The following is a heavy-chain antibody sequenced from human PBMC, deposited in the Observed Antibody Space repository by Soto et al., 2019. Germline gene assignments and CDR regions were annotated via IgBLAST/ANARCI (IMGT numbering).Heavy chain of an antibody. Sequence: PGGSLRLSCAASGFNVNSYTINWVRQAPGKRLEWLSSISSSGYIFSTDSVRGRFTISRDNAKNSVYLQINSLRAEDTAVYFCASACSGGSCYPGLDVWGQGTTVTVS. CDR1: GFNVNSYT. D-gene: IGHD2-15*01. V-gene: IGHV3-21*01. CDR2: ISSSGYI. J-gene: IGHJ6*02. CDR3: ASACSGGSCYPGLDV.